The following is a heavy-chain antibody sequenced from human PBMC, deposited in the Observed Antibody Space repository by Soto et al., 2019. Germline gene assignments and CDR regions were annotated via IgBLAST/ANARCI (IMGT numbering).Heavy chain of an antibody. Sequence: ASVKVSCKASGYTFTSYDINWVRQATGQGLEWMGWMNPNSGNTGYAQKFQGRVTMTRNTSISTAYMELSSLRSEDTAVYYCARGPFDCSSTSCYSWFDPWGQGTLVTVSS. D-gene: IGHD2-2*01. CDR3: ARGPFDCSSTSCYSWFDP. V-gene: IGHV1-8*01. CDR1: GYTFTSYD. CDR2: MNPNSGNT. J-gene: IGHJ5*02.